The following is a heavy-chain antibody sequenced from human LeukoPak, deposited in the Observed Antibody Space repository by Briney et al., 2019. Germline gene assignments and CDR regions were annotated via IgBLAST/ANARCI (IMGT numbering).Heavy chain of an antibody. CDR2: IIPIFGTA. CDR1: GGTFSSYA. V-gene: IGHV1-69*13. CDR3: ARGNWNDFPTGYYYHGMDV. D-gene: IGHD1-1*01. J-gene: IGHJ6*04. Sequence: ASVKVSCKASGGTFSSYAISWVRQAPGQGLEWMGGIIPIFGTANYAQKFQGRVTITADESTSTAYMELSSLRSEDTAVYYCARGNWNDFPTGYYYHGMDVWGKGTTVTVCS.